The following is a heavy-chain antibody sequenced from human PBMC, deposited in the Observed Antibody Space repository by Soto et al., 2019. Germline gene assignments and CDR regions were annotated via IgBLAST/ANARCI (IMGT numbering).Heavy chain of an antibody. Sequence: QVQLVQSGAEVKKPGASVKVSCKASGYTFTSYYMHWVRQAPGQGLEWMGIINPSGGSTSYAQKFKGRVTMTRDTSTSTVYMELSSLRSEDTAVYYCAREVRVVPAAIHYYYYYGMDVWGQGTTVTVSS. CDR3: AREVRVVPAAIHYYYYYGMDV. CDR2: INPSGGST. D-gene: IGHD2-2*01. CDR1: GYTFTSYY. V-gene: IGHV1-46*01. J-gene: IGHJ6*02.